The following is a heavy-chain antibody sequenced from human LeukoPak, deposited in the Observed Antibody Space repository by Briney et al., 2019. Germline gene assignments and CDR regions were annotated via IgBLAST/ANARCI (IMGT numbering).Heavy chain of an antibody. CDR3: AKLAVAGRNYFDY. CDR1: GFTFSSSA. V-gene: IGHV3-23*01. CDR2: IGGSVAGT. Sequence: PGGSLRLSCAASGFTFSSSAMSWVRQAPGKGLEWVSGIGGSVAGTYYAFAVKGRFTISRDNSKNTLYLQMNSLRAEDTALYYCAKLAVAGRNYFDYWGQGTLVTVSS. J-gene: IGHJ4*02. D-gene: IGHD6-19*01.